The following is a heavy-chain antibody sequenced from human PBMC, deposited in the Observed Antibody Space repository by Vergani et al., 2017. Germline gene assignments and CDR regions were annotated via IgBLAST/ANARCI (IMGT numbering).Heavy chain of an antibody. Sequence: QVQLKESGPGLVGPSETLSLTCTVSGGPFSGGSHYWSWNGQSAGKGLEWIGRIYNTGGTNYDPSLKTRVTMSVDTSKNQFSLKLASVTAADTAIYYCARFSSGFVAWGPGTPVTVSS. D-gene: IGHD5-12*01. CDR1: GGPFSGGSHY. V-gene: IGHV4-61*02. CDR3: ARFSSGFVA. J-gene: IGHJ4*02. CDR2: IYNTGGT.